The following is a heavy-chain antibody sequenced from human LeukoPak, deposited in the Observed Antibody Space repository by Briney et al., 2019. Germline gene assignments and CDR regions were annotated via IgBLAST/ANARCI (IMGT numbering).Heavy chain of an antibody. D-gene: IGHD3-10*01. Sequence: GGSLRLSCAASGFTFSSYSMNWVRQAPGKGLEWVSSISSSSSYIYYADSVKGRFTISRDNAKNSLYLQMNSLRAEDTAVYYCARGGSAWFGGIDYWGQGTLVTVSS. CDR2: ISSSSSYI. J-gene: IGHJ4*02. CDR1: GFTFSSYS. CDR3: ARGGSAWFGGIDY. V-gene: IGHV3-21*01.